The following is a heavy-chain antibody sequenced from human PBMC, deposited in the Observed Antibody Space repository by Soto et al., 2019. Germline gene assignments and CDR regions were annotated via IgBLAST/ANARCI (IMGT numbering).Heavy chain of an antibody. D-gene: IGHD6-13*01. V-gene: IGHV3-11*01. CDR3: ARVSPITAAGTLDY. J-gene: IGHJ4*02. CDR2: ISQSGSTI. Sequence: GGSLRLSCAASGFTFSDYYISWIRQAPGKGPEWVSYISQSGSTIHYGDSVKGRFTMSRDNAKNSLYLQMNSLRDEDTAVYYCARVSPITAAGTLDYWGQGTLVTVSS. CDR1: GFTFSDYY.